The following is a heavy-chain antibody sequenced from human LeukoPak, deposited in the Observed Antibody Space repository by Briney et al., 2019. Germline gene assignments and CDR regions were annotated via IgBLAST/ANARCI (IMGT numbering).Heavy chain of an antibody. CDR1: GFTFSSYA. J-gene: IGHJ6*02. CDR2: ISSNGGST. Sequence: PGGSLRLSCAASGFTFSSYAMHWVRQAPGKGLEYVSAISSNGGSTYYANSVKGRFIISRDNSKNTLYLQMGSLRAEDMAVYYCARESWDYYYGMDVWGQGTTVTVSS. CDR3: ARESWDYYYGMDV. V-gene: IGHV3-64*01. D-gene: IGHD3-10*01.